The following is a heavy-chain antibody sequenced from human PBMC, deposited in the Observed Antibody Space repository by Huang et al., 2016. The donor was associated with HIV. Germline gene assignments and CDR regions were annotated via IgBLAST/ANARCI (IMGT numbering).Heavy chain of an antibody. CDR1: GFTFGAYG. J-gene: IGHJ4*02. V-gene: IGHV3-49*03. D-gene: IGHD6-19*01. CDR3: STVGGGIDYIGYTSAYYATGGY. CDR2: ISSRAQGGTT. Sequence: EVQLVESGGTLIQPGRSLRLSCTASGFTFGAYGMSWFRQASGKGRGWGVCISSRAQGGTTEYAAYVNGRFIVSRDDSKNIAYRRMSSLKTEDTAVYYCSTVGGGIDYIGYTSAYYATGGYWGQGTLVTVSS.